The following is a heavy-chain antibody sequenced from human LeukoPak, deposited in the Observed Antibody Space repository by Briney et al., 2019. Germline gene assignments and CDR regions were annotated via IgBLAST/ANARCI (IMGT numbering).Heavy chain of an antibody. CDR2: VIHGGST. Sequence: SETLSLTCAVYGGSFSGHSWSWIRQPPGKGLEWIGEVIHGGSTNYNPSLKSRVIISLDTSKNQFSLKLNSVNAADTAVYYCARGPLGSGPWYYYYMDVWGKGTTVTISS. CDR3: ARGPLGSGPWYYYYMDV. D-gene: IGHD3-10*01. V-gene: IGHV4-34*01. CDR1: GGSFSGHS. J-gene: IGHJ6*03.